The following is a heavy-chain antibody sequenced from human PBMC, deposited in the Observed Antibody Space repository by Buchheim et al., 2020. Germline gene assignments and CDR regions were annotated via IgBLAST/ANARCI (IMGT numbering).Heavy chain of an antibody. D-gene: IGHD5-18*01. CDR1: GGSISSYY. V-gene: IGHV4-59*01. J-gene: IGHJ4*02. CDR3: ARGGYSYGPFDY. CDR2: IYYSGST. Sequence: QVQLQESGPGLVKPSETLSLTCTVSGGSISSYYWSWIRQPPGKGLEWIGYIYYSGSTNYNPPLKSRVTISVDTSKNQFSLKLSSVTAADTAVYYCARGGYSYGPFDYWGQGTL.